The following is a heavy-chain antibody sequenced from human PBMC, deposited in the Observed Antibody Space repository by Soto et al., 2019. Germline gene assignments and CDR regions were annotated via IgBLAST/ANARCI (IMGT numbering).Heavy chain of an antibody. D-gene: IGHD3-22*01. CDR2: IYYTGST. CDR1: GGSISSYY. J-gene: IGHJ3*02. Sequence: SETLSLTCTVSGGSISSYYWSWIRQPPGKGLEWIGYIYYTGSTNYNPSLKSRVTISVDTSKNQFSLQLSSVTAADTAVYYCARAMGVYYYDSSGYYDAFDIWGQGTMVTVSS. V-gene: IGHV4-59*01. CDR3: ARAMGVYYYDSSGYYDAFDI.